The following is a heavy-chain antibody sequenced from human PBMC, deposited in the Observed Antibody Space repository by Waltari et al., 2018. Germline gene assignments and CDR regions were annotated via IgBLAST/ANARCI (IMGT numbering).Heavy chain of an antibody. Sequence: QVQLQESGPGLVKPSQTLSLTCTVSGGSISSGSYYWSWIRQPAGKGLDWIGPFYTSGSTNYNPSLKSRVTISVDTSKNQFSLKLSSVTAADTAVYYCARVADTAMVGDAFDIWGQGTMVTVSS. CDR1: GGSISSGSYY. CDR2: FYTSGST. CDR3: ARVADTAMVGDAFDI. D-gene: IGHD5-18*01. J-gene: IGHJ3*02. V-gene: IGHV4-61*02.